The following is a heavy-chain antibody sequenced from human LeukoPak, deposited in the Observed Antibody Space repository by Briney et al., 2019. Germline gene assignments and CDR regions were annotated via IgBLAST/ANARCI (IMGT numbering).Heavy chain of an antibody. CDR3: ARVFPDIVVVPAAADYYYYGMDV. V-gene: IGHV4-4*07. J-gene: IGHJ6*02. Sequence: PSETLSLTCTVSGVSISSYYWSWIRQPAGKGLEWIGRIYTSGSTNYNPSLKSRVTMSVDTSKNQFSLKLSSVTAADTAVYYCARVFPDIVVVPAAADYYYYGMDVWGQGTTVTVSS. D-gene: IGHD2-2*01. CDR1: GVSISSYY. CDR2: IYTSGST.